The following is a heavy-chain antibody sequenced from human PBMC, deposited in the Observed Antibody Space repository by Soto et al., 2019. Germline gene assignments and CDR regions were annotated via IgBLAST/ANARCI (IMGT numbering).Heavy chain of an antibody. CDR1: GGSISSGGYY. V-gene: IGHV4-31*03. Sequence: QVQLQESGPGLVKPSQILSLTCTVSGGSISSGGYYWSWIRQHPGKGLEWIGYIYYSGSTYYNPSLKSRVTISVDTSKNQFSLKLSSVTAADTAVYYCARVPSGSGSWWFDPWGQGTLVTVSS. D-gene: IGHD3-10*01. J-gene: IGHJ5*02. CDR2: IYYSGST. CDR3: ARVPSGSGSWWFDP.